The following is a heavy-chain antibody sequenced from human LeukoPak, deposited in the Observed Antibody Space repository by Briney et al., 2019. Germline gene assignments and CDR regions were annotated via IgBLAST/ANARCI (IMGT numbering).Heavy chain of an antibody. V-gene: IGHV4-39*01. J-gene: IGHJ4*02. CDR3: ASTSGTTSQPFDY. D-gene: IGHD1-1*01. Sequence: SETLSLTCTVSGGSISSSSYYWGWIRQPPGKGLEWIGSIYYSGSTYYNPSLKSRVTISVDTSKNQFSLKLSSVTAADTAVYYCASTSGTTSQPFDYWGQGTLVTVSS. CDR2: IYYSGST. CDR1: GGSISSSSYY.